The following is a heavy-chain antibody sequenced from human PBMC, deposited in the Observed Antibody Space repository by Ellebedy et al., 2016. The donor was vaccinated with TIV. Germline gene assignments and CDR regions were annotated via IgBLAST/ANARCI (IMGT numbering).Heavy chain of an antibody. V-gene: IGHV5-51*01. CDR3: AAKNVHNSGLLGDAFDV. Sequence: GESLKISCKGSGYRVSDYWIGWVRQLPGKGLEWMGRIFPRDSETIYSPSFQGQVTISADQSVTTAHLQWSSLRASDTAMYFCAAKNVHNSGLLGDAFDVWGQGTFVTVSS. D-gene: IGHD6-19*01. CDR1: GYRVSDYW. J-gene: IGHJ3*01. CDR2: IFPRDSET.